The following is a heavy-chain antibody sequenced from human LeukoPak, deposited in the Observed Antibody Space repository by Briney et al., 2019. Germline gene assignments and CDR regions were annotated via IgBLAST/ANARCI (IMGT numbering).Heavy chain of an antibody. CDR1: GFTFSTYT. J-gene: IGHJ5*01. CDR2: ISWSGDII. V-gene: IGHV3-9*01. D-gene: IGHD4-17*01. CDR3: AKNSGYGDFHWFDS. Sequence: GGSLRLSCAASGFTFSTYTMNWVRQAPGKGLEWVSGISWSGDIIGDANSVRGRFTISRDNAKKPLYLQMNSLRAEDTAMYYCAKNSGYGDFHWFDSWGQGTLVTVSS.